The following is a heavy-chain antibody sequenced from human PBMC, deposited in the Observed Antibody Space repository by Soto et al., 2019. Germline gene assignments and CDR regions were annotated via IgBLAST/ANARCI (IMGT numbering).Heavy chain of an antibody. CDR2: ISGRGGRT. J-gene: IGHJ4*02. V-gene: IGHV3-23*01. CDR1: GFTFSSYA. D-gene: IGHD3-3*01. CDR3: AKTSDDFWSGYYTSHDY. Sequence: EVQLLESGGGLVQPGGSLRLSCAASGFTFSSYAMSWVRQAPGKGLEWVSAISGRGGRTYYADSVKGRFTISRDNSKNTLYLQMNSLRAEDTAVYYCAKTSDDFWSGYYTSHDYWGQGTLVTVSS.